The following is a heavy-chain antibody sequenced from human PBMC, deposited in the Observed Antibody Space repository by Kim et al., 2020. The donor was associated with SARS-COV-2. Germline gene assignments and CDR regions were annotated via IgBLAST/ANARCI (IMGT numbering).Heavy chain of an antibody. CDR3: ARHVISGWHYFDY. Sequence: PTLKRRVTISANTSKNQVCLKLIAVTAADTALYYCARHVISGWHYFDYWGQGTLVTVSS. D-gene: IGHD6-19*01. J-gene: IGHJ4*02. V-gene: IGHV4-39*01.